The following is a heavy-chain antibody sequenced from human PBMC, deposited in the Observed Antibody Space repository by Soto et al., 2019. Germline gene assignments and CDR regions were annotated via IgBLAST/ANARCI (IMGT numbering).Heavy chain of an antibody. CDR3: ASAAVARYYFEY. CDR2: INSDGSST. Sequence: GGSLRLSCAASGFTFSSYWMHWVRQAPGKGLVWVSRINSDGSSTTYADYVKGRFTISRDNAKNTLYLQMNSLRAEDTAVYYCASAAVARYYFEYWGQGTLVTVSS. V-gene: IGHV3-74*01. J-gene: IGHJ4*02. CDR1: GFTFSSYW. D-gene: IGHD2-15*01.